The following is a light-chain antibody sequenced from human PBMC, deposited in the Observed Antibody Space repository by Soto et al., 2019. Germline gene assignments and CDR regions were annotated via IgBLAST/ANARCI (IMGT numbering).Light chain of an antibody. CDR1: SSDVGGYNF. J-gene: IGLJ1*01. CDR3: SSYGGSNNFV. Sequence: QSVLSHPPSACWSPGHSVTISCTGTSSDVGGYNFVSWYQHFPGKAPKLIIYEVTKRPSGVPDRFSGSKSGNTASLTVSGLQTDDEADYYCSSYGGSNNFVFGTGTKVTVL. V-gene: IGLV2-8*01. CDR2: EVT.